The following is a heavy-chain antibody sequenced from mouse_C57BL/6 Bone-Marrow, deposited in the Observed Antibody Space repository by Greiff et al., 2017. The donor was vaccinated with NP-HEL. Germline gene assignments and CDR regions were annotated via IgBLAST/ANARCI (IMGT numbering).Heavy chain of an antibody. D-gene: IGHD1-1*01. J-gene: IGHJ2*01. V-gene: IGHV1-69*01. CDR1: GYTFTSYW. CDR2: IDPSDSYS. CDR3: ARYGY. Sequence: QVQLQQPGAELVMPGASVKLSCKASGYTFTSYWMHWVKQRPGQGLEWIGEIDPSDSYSNYNQKFKGKSTLTVDKSSSTAYMQLSSLTSEDSAVYYCARYGYWGQGTTLTVSS.